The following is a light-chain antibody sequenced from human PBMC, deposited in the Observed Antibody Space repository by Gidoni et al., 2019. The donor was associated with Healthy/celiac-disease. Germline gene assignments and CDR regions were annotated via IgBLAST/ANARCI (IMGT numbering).Light chain of an antibody. CDR3: MIWHSSAWV. Sequence: QAALTQPSSLSASPGASASPTGTLRSGINVGTYSIYWYQQKPGSPPQYHLRYKSDSDKQQGSGVPSRFSGSKDASANAGILLISGLQSEDEADYYCMIWHSSAWVFGGGTKLTVL. J-gene: IGLJ3*02. CDR1: SGINVGTYS. CDR2: YKSDSDK. V-gene: IGLV5-45*03.